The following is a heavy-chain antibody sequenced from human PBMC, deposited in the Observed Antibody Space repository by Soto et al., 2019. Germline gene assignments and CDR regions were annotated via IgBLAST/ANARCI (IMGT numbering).Heavy chain of an antibody. CDR1: GYTFTNYG. D-gene: IGHD3-10*01. CDR2: INVYNGNT. CDR3: ARGVGSGSYYNQYNWFDP. V-gene: IGHV1-18*01. J-gene: IGHJ5*02. Sequence: QVQLVQSGGEVKKPGASVKVSCKASGYTFTNYGISWVRQAPGQGLEWMGWINVYNGNTKYAQKVQGRVTMTTGTSTSTAYMERRSLRSDDTAVYYCARGVGSGSYYNQYNWFDPWGQGTLVTVSS.